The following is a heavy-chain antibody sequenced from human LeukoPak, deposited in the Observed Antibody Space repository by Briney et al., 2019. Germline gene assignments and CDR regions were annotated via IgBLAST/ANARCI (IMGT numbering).Heavy chain of an antibody. Sequence: SEALSLTCTVSGVSISSSSYYWGWIRQPPGKGLEWIGSIYYSGSTYYNPSLKSRVTISVDTSKNQFSLKLSSVTAADTAVYYCASQPPFIAARQTTDYWGQGTLVTVSS. CDR2: IYYSGST. J-gene: IGHJ4*02. CDR3: ASQPPFIAARQTTDY. CDR1: GVSISSSSYY. V-gene: IGHV4-39*01. D-gene: IGHD6-6*01.